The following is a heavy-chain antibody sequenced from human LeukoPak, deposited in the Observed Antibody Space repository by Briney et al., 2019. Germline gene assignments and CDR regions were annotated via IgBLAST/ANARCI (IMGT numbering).Heavy chain of an antibody. J-gene: IGHJ4*02. D-gene: IGHD2-2*01. CDR1: GGSISSGGYY. CDR2: IYYSGST. V-gene: IGHV4-31*03. CDR3: ARGRLDCSSTSCYDSRRLRGGGNLYYFDY. Sequence: PSQTLSLTCTVSGGSISSGGYYWSWIRQHPGKGLEWIGYIYYSGSTYYNPSLKSRVTISVDTSKNQFSLKLSSVTAADTAVYYCARGRLDCSSTSCYDSRRLRGGGNLYYFDYWGQGTLVTVSS.